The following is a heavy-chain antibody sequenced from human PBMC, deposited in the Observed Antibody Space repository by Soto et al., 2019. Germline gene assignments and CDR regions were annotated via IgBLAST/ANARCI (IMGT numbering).Heavy chain of an antibody. D-gene: IGHD3-16*02. Sequence: PSETLSLTCTVSGGSISSGDYYWSWIRQPPGKGLEWIGYIYYSGSTYYNPSLKSRVTISVDTSKNQFSLKLSSVTAADTAVYYCARDGRLSYQAEFDYWGQGTLVTVSS. CDR3: ARDGRLSYQAEFDY. CDR1: GGSISSGDYY. V-gene: IGHV4-30-4*01. J-gene: IGHJ4*02. CDR2: IYYSGST.